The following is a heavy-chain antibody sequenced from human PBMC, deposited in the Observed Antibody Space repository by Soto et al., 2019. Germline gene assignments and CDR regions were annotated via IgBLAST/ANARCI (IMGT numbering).Heavy chain of an antibody. Sequence: PGGSLRLSCAASGFTLSNAWMGWVRQAPGKGLEWIGRIKSKSAGGATDFPAAVKGRFTLSRDDSKNTLYLQMNSLKIEDTAVYYCTTDRCISVRPLFDCWGQGTLVTVSS. D-gene: IGHD2-8*01. CDR2: IKSKSAGGAT. CDR3: TTDRCISVRPLFDC. V-gene: IGHV3-15*01. J-gene: IGHJ4*02. CDR1: GFTLSNAW.